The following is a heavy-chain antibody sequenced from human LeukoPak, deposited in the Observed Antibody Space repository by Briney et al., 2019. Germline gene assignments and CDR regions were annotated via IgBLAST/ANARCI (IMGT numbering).Heavy chain of an antibody. CDR3: ARGEAGAFDI. J-gene: IGHJ3*02. CDR2: IEPDGSGK. D-gene: IGHD1-26*01. V-gene: IGHV3-7*01. CDR1: RFTFRSYW. Sequence: GGSLRLSCAASRFTFRSYWMGWVRQAPGKGLEWVANIEPDGSGKYYVDSVKGRFTISRDNARSSLYLQMNSLRVEESAVYYCARGEAGAFDIWGQGTMVIVSP.